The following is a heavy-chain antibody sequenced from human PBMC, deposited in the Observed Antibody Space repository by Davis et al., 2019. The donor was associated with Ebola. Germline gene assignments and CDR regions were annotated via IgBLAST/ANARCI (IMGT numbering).Heavy chain of an antibody. CDR3: ARMSGLDWFDP. D-gene: IGHD3-16*01. Sequence: GESLKISCAASGFTFSSYSMNWVRQAPGKGLVWVSRINSDGSSTSYADSVKGRFTISRDNAKNTLYLQMNSLRAEDTAVYYCARMSGLDWFDPWGQGTLVTVSS. V-gene: IGHV3-74*01. J-gene: IGHJ5*02. CDR1: GFTFSSYS. CDR2: INSDGSST.